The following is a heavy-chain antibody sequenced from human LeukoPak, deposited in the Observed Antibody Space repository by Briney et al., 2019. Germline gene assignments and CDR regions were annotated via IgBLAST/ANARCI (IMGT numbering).Heavy chain of an antibody. CDR3: ARGGFRATNWFDP. J-gene: IGHJ5*02. CDR1: GFTFSSYA. Sequence: GGSLRLSCAASGFTFSSYAMHWVRQAPGKGLEWVAVISYDGSNKYYADSVKGRFTISRDNSKNTLYLQMNSLRAEDTAVNYCARGGFRATNWFDPWGQGTLVTVSS. V-gene: IGHV3-30-3*01. D-gene: IGHD2-15*01. CDR2: ISYDGSNK.